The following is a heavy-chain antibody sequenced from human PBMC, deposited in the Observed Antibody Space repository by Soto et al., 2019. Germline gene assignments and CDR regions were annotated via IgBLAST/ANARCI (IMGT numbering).Heavy chain of an antibody. CDR2: IWYDGSNK. V-gene: IGHV3-33*01. D-gene: IGHD3-10*01. CDR1: GFTFSSYG. J-gene: IGHJ4*02. CDR3: ARLLWFGELSSYFDY. Sequence: GGSLSLSCAASGFTFSSYGMHWVRQAPGKGLEWAAVIWYDGSNKYYADSVKGRFTISRDNSKDTLYLQMNSLRAEDTAGYYCARLLWFGELSSYFDYWGQGTLVTVCS.